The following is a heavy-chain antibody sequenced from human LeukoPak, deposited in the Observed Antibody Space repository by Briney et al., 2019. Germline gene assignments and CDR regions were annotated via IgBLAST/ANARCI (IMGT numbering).Heavy chain of an antibody. CDR2: ISYSGST. Sequence: SETLSLTCTVSGSSINVYYWSWIRQSPGKGLEWIAYISYSGSTSYNPSLKSRVTISVDTSKNQFSLRQSSMTAADTAVYYCASDRPNVDSTGYFSRHDAFDIWGQGTMVTVSS. J-gene: IGHJ3*02. D-gene: IGHD3-22*01. CDR1: GSSINVYY. CDR3: ASDRPNVDSTGYFSRHDAFDI. V-gene: IGHV4-59*01.